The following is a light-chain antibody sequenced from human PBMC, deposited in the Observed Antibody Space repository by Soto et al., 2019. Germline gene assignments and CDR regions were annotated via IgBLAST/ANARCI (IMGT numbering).Light chain of an antibody. V-gene: IGKV3-20*01. J-gene: IGKJ1*01. CDR3: QQYGSLRWT. CDR1: QSVSSSY. Sequence: EIVLTQSPGTLSLSPGERATLSCRASQSVSSSYLAWYQQKPGQAPRLLIYGASSRATGIPDRFSGSGSGTDFTLTISRLDPEDFAVYYCQQYGSLRWTFGQGTKVEIK. CDR2: GAS.